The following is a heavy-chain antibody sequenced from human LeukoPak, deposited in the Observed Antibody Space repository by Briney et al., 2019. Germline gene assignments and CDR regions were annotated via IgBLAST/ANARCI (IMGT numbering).Heavy chain of an antibody. Sequence: RSGGSLRLSCAASGFTFSSYTMQWVRQAPGKWLEWVSSISSSSIYIYYADSVKGRFTISRDNAKNSLYLQMNSLRAEDTAVYYCARVNWKDLGYYFDYWGQGTLVTVSS. D-gene: IGHD1-20*01. CDR3: ARVNWKDLGYYFDY. V-gene: IGHV3-21*01. CDR2: ISSSSIYI. CDR1: GFTFSSYT. J-gene: IGHJ4*02.